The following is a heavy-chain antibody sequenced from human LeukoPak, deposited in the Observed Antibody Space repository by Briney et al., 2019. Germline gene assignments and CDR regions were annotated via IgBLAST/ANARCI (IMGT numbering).Heavy chain of an antibody. V-gene: IGHV4-34*01. Sequence: SETLSLTCAVYGGSFSGYYWSWIRQPPGKGLEWIGEINHSGSTNYNPSLKSRVTMSVDTSENQFSLNLSSVTAADTAVYYCARRSIIGWFFDFWGQGTLVTVSS. J-gene: IGHJ4*02. CDR2: INHSGST. D-gene: IGHD6-19*01. CDR1: GGSFSGYY. CDR3: ARRSIIGWFFDF.